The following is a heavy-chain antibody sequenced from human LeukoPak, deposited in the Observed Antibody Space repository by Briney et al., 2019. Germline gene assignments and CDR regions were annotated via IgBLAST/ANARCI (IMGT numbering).Heavy chain of an antibody. Sequence: SETLSLTCTVSGGSISSSSYYWGWIRQPPGKGLEWIGSIYYSGSTYYNPSLKSRVTISVDTSKDQFSLKLSSVTAADTAVYYCARHGARITIFVERGWFDPWGQGTLVTVSS. CDR1: GGSISSSSYY. V-gene: IGHV4-39*01. D-gene: IGHD3-9*01. CDR2: IYYSGST. CDR3: ARHGARITIFVERGWFDP. J-gene: IGHJ5*02.